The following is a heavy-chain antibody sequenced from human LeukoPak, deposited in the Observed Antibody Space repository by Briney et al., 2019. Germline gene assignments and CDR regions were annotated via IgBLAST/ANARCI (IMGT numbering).Heavy chain of an antibody. CDR2: IYYSGST. V-gene: IGHV4-39*02. CDR3: ARERTERYTYASSDFDY. CDR1: GGSISSSSYY. D-gene: IGHD5-18*01. J-gene: IGHJ4*02. Sequence: SETLSLTCTVSGGSISSSSYYWGWIRQPPGKGLEWIGTIYYSGSTYYNPSLKSRVTISVDTSKNQFSLKLSSVTAADTALYYCARERTERYTYASSDFDYWGRGTLVTVSS.